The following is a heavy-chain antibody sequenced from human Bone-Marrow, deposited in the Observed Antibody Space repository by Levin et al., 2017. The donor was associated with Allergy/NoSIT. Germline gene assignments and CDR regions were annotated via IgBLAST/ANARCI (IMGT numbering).Heavy chain of an antibody. V-gene: IGHV4-59*01. CDR3: ARQYCSGGSCYNYYDYGMDV. D-gene: IGHD2-15*01. J-gene: IGHJ6*02. CDR2: IYYSGST. CDR1: GGSISSYY. Sequence: SETLSLTCTVSGGSISSYYWSWIRQPPGKGLEWIGYIYYSGSTNYNPSLKSRVTISVDTSKNQFSLKLSSVTAADTAVYYCARQYCSGGSCYNYYDYGMDVWGQGTTVTVSS.